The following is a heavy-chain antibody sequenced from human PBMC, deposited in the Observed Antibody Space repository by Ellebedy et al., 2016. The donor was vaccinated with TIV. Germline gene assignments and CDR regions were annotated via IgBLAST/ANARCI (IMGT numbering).Heavy chain of an antibody. CDR2: VSNSGDST. V-gene: IGHV3-23*01. Sequence: PGGSLRLSCAASGFTFTNYAMNWVRQAPGKGLEGVSAVSNSGDSTYYADSVKGRFTISRDNSKNTLYLQMSSLRAEDTAVYYCSFKVVATRVYWGQGTLVTVSS. J-gene: IGHJ4*02. CDR1: GFTFTNYA. D-gene: IGHD2-15*01. CDR3: SFKVVATRVY.